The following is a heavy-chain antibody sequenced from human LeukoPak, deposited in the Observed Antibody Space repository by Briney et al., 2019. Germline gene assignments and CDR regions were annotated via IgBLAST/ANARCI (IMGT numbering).Heavy chain of an antibody. CDR2: MNPNSGNT. CDR3: ARVPIPRLFGVVIRFIRNWFDP. Sequence: ASVKVSCKASGYSFSGHGINWVRQATGQGLEWMGWMNPNSGNTGYAQKFQGRVTMTRNTSISTAYMELSSLRSEDTAVYYCARVPIPRLFGVVIRFIRNWFDPWGQGTLITVSS. V-gene: IGHV1-8*02. J-gene: IGHJ5*02. CDR1: GYSFSGHG. D-gene: IGHD3-3*01.